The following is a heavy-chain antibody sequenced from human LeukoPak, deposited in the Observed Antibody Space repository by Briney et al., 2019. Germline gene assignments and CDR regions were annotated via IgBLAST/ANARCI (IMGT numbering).Heavy chain of an antibody. CDR3: VPGGLAVSGIDY. Sequence: GGSLRLSCAVSGFTFNNYWMSWVRQAPGKGLEWVANITPDGSDRYYVGSLKGRVTISRDNTKSSLYLQLNSLRAEDTAVYYCVPGGLAVSGIDYRGQGALVTVSS. CDR1: GFTFNNYW. D-gene: IGHD6-19*01. CDR2: ITPDGSDR. J-gene: IGHJ4*02. V-gene: IGHV3-7*01.